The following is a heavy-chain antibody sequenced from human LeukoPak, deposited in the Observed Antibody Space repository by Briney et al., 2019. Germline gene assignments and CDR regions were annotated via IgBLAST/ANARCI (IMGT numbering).Heavy chain of an antibody. V-gene: IGHV1-2*02. CDR1: GYTFTGYY. CDR2: INPNSGGT. CDR3: ARESLMLAGRVGATTDAFDI. J-gene: IGHJ3*02. Sequence: ASVKVSCKASGYTFTGYYMHWVRQAPGQGLEWMGWINPNSGGTNYAQKFQGRVTMTRDTSISPAYMELSRLRSDDTAVYYCARESLMLAGRVGATTDAFDIWGQGTMVTVSS. D-gene: IGHD1-26*01.